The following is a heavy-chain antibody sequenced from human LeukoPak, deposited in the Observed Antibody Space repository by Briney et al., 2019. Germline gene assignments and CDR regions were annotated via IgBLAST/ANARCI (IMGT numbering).Heavy chain of an antibody. Sequence: SGTLSLTCAVSGGSISSSNWWSWVRQPPGKGLEWIGEIYHSGSTNYNPSLKSRVTISVDTSKNQFSLKLSTVTAADTAVYYCYSAFDWFNFDYWGQGTLVTVSS. CDR3: YSAFDWFNFDY. D-gene: IGHD3-9*01. CDR1: GGSISSSNW. CDR2: IYHSGST. J-gene: IGHJ4*01. V-gene: IGHV4-4*02.